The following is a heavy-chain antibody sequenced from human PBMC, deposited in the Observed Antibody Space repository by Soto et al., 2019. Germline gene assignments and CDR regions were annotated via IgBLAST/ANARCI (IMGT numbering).Heavy chain of an antibody. J-gene: IGHJ6*02. D-gene: IGHD3-16*01. Sequence: QVQLVQSGAEVKKPGASVRLACKASGYTFTGYHMHWVRQAPGQGPEWMGVINPSSVTTTYAQKFQCRVTMTRDTYTTTVYMELRELRSEDAAVYFCAREALIDYYGMDAWGQGTTVTVSS. CDR2: INPSSVTT. V-gene: IGHV1-46*01. CDR1: GYTFTGYH. CDR3: AREALIDYYGMDA.